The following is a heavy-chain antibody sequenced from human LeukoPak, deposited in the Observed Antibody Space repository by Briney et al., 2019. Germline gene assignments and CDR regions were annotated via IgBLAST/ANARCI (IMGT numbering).Heavy chain of an antibody. V-gene: IGHV3-7*01. D-gene: IGHD3-22*01. CDR2: IKQDGSEK. CDR1: GFTFGDYA. J-gene: IGHJ4*02. CDR3: AREGVYDSSGYYFDY. Sequence: PGGSLRLSCTASGFTFGDYAMSWVRQAPGKGLEWVANIKQDGSEKYYVDSVKGRFTISRDNAKNSLYLQMNSLRAEDTAVYYCAREGVYDSSGYYFDYWGQGTLVTVSS.